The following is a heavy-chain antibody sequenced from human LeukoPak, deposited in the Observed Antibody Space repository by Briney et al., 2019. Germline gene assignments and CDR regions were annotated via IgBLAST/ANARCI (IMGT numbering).Heavy chain of an antibody. Sequence: GGSLRLSCAASGFTVSSNYMSWVRQAPGKGLEWVSIIYSGGSTYYTDSVKGRFTISRDNSKNTLYLQMNSLRAEDTAVYYCAKEVLEDYWGQGTLVTVSS. CDR2: IYSGGST. J-gene: IGHJ4*02. V-gene: IGHV3-66*01. CDR1: GFTVSSNY. CDR3: AKEVLEDY. D-gene: IGHD5-24*01.